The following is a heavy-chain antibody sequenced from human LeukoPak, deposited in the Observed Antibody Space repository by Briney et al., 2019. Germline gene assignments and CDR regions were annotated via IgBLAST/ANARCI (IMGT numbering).Heavy chain of an antibody. CDR2: MKQDGREK. Sequence: GGSLRLSCAASGFTFSSYWMSWVRQAPGKGLEWVANMKQDGREKVSVDSVKGRFAISRDNAKNSLFLQMDALRAEDTAVYYCARDPYSSTWSYGMDVWGQGTTVSVSS. J-gene: IGHJ6*02. V-gene: IGHV3-7*05. CDR3: ARDPYSSTWSYGMDV. CDR1: GFTFSSYW. D-gene: IGHD6-6*01.